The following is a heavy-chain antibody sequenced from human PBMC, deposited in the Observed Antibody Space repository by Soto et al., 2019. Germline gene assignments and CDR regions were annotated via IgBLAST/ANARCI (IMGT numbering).Heavy chain of an antibody. CDR1: GYTFAAYY. CDR2: INPNSGGT. CDR3: ARGGGRGYNELDP. Sequence: QGQLVQSGAEVKKPGASVKVSCKASGYTFAAYYMHWVRQAPGQGLEWMGWINPNSGGTYHAQNFQGRVTMTRDTSTTTAYMELASLRSDDTAVYYCARGGGRGYNELDPWGHGTLVIVSS. D-gene: IGHD5-12*01. J-gene: IGHJ5*02. V-gene: IGHV1-2*02.